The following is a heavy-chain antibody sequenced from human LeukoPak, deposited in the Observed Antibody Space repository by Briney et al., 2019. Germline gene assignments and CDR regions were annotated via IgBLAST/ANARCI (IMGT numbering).Heavy chain of an antibody. CDR2: TFSSGST. V-gene: IGHV4-59*12. CDR3: AIRRSDAYNFEY. CDR1: GGTLSAYY. Sequence: SETLSLTCSVSGGTLSAYYWSWIRQSPGRGLEWVGYTFSSGSTTYNPSLKSRVTISVDTSKNQFSLKLSSVTAANTAVYFCAIRRSDAYNFEYWGQGALVTVSS. D-gene: IGHD5-24*01. J-gene: IGHJ4*02.